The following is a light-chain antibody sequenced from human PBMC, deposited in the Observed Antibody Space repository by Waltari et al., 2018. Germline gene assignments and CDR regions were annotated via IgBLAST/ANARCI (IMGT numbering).Light chain of an antibody. J-gene: IGKJ1*01. CDR2: DAS. CDR3: QHYVRLPAT. Sequence: SPGTLSLSPGERATLACRASQSVGRSLAWYQQKPGQAPSLLIYDASRRATGIPDRFSGSGSGTDFSLTISTLEPEDFAVYYCQHYVRLPATFGQGTKVEI. V-gene: IGKV3-20*01. CDR1: QSVGRS.